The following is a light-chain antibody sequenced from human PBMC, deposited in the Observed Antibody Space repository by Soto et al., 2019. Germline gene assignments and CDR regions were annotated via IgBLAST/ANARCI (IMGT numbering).Light chain of an antibody. V-gene: IGKV3-11*01. Sequence: EVVLTQSPYTLSSSPGETATLSCRASQSVNRYLAWYQQKPGQAPRLLIYDAYTRASGVAARFTGSGSETDFSLTITSLEPEDFAVYYCQQYARWFSTFGPGTKVE. J-gene: IGKJ1*01. CDR2: DAY. CDR1: QSVNRY. CDR3: QQYARWFST.